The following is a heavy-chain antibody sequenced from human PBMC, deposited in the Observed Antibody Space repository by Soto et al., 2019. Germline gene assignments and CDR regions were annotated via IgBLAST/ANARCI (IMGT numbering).Heavy chain of an antibody. D-gene: IGHD3-22*01. CDR3: ARDSSGYYYYYYGMDV. Sequence: NPSETLSLTCTVSGGSVSSGSYYWSWIRQPPGKGLEWIGYIYYSGSTNYNPSLKSRVTISVDTSKNQFSLKLSSVTAADTAVYYCARDSSGYYYYYYGMDVWGQGTTVTVS. CDR1: GGSVSSGSYY. J-gene: IGHJ6*02. V-gene: IGHV4-61*01. CDR2: IYYSGST.